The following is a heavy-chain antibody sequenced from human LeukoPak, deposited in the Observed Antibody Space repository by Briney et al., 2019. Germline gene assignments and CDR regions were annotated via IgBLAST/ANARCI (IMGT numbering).Heavy chain of an antibody. CDR2: IYYSGST. V-gene: IGHV4-59*11. D-gene: IGHD3-3*01. J-gene: IGHJ3*02. CDR1: GGSISSHY. Sequence: SETLSLTCTVSGGSISSHYWSWIRQPPGEGLEWVGYIYYSGSTNYNPALQSQGTISVDTSKNQYSLKLSSVTAADTAAYYCARRYYDFWNGYYRDTDAFDIWGGETMVTVSS. CDR3: ARRYYDFWNGYYRDTDAFDI.